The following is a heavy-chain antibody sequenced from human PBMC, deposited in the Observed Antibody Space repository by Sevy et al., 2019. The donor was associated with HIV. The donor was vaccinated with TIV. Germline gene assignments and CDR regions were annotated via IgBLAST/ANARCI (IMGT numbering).Heavy chain of an antibody. CDR2: ISSSSNYI. CDR3: ARPYGSGSWEAFDI. CDR1: GFTFSTYT. D-gene: IGHD3-10*01. Sequence: GGSLRLSCAASGFTFSTYTMNWVRQAPGKGLEWVSSISSSSNYIYYADSVKGRFTISRDNAKNSLYLQMNSLRAEDTALYYCARPYGSGSWEAFDIWGQGIMVTVSS. J-gene: IGHJ3*02. V-gene: IGHV3-21*01.